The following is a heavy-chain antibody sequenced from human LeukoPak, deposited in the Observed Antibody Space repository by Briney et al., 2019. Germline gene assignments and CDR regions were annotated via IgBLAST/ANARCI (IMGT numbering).Heavy chain of an antibody. CDR1: GVSISSYY. V-gene: IGHV4-59*12. D-gene: IGHD5-18*01. CDR3: ARVLTAMVRSQHLDY. CDR2: IYYSGST. J-gene: IGHJ4*02. Sequence: SETLPLTCTVSGVSISSYYWAWIRQPPGKGLEWIGYIYYSGSTNYHPSLKSRVTISVDTSKNQFSLKLSSVTAADTAVYYCARVLTAMVRSQHLDYWGQGTLVTVSS.